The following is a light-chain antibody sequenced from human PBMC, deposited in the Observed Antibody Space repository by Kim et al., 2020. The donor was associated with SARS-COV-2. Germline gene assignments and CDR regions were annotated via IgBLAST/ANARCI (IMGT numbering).Light chain of an antibody. Sequence: QSVLTQPPSASGTPGQRVTISCSGSNSNIGVNTVNWYQQFPGTAPKLLIYRNNQRPSGVPDRFSGSKSGTSASLALSDLLSEDEADYYCATWDDSLNAWVFGGGTQLTVL. CDR1: NSNIGVNT. CDR2: RNN. CDR3: ATWDDSLNAWV. J-gene: IGLJ3*02. V-gene: IGLV1-44*01.